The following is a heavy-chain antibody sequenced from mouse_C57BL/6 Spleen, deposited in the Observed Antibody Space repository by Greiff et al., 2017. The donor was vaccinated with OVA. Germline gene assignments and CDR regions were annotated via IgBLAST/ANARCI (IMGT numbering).Heavy chain of an antibody. CDR3: APYDYGGDFDY. J-gene: IGHJ2*01. CDR2: IYPRSGNT. D-gene: IGHD2-4*01. CDR1: GYTFTSYG. Sequence: QVQLQQSGAELARPGASVKLSCKASGYTFTSYGISWVKQRPGQGLEWIGEIYPRSGNTYYNEKFKGKATLTADKSSSTAYMELRSLTSEDSAVYFCAPYDYGGDFDYWGQGTTLTVSS. V-gene: IGHV1-81*01.